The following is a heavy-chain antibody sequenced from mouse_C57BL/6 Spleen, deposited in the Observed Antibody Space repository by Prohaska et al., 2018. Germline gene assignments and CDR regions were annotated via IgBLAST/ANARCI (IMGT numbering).Heavy chain of an antibody. V-gene: IGHV1-55*01. CDR2: IYPGSGST. D-gene: IGHD1-1*01. CDR1: GYTFTSYW. J-gene: IGHJ1*03. CDR3: ARRDYYGSSWYFDV. Sequence: KMSCKASGYTFTSYWITWVKQRPAQGLEWIGDIYPGSGSTNYNEKFKSKATLTVDTSSSTAYMQLSSLTSEDSAVYYCARRDYYGSSWYFDVWGTGTTVTVSS.